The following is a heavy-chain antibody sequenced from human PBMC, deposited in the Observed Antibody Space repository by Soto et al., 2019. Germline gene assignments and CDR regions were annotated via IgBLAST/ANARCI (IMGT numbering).Heavy chain of an antibody. D-gene: IGHD6-13*01. CDR3: ARSNAIAAAGPPLDS. V-gene: IGHV1-18*01. CDR1: GYTFTSYG. CDR2: ISTYNGDT. J-gene: IGHJ4*02. Sequence: QVHLVQSGPELRKPGASVKVSCKTSGYTFTSYGISWVRQAPGHGLEWMGWISTYNGDTHFTEKLRDRVSVTTDTSTRTVYLELRSLRSDDTAFYFCARSNAIAAAGPPLDSWGQGTLVTVSS.